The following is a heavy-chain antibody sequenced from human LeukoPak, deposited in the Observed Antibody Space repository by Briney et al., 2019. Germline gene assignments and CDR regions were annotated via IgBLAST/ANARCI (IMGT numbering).Heavy chain of an antibody. CDR1: GFTFSSHG. Sequence: GGTLRLSCAACGFTFSSHGMNWVRQAPGKGLEWVSGISPNGVITYYADAVKGRFTISRDDAKHSLYVQMNRLRSEDTAVYYCARRQGRRGIVGPTILKGAFDIWGQGTMVTVSS. V-gene: IGHV3-48*01. D-gene: IGHD1-26*01. J-gene: IGHJ3*02. CDR2: ISPNGVIT. CDR3: ARRQGRRGIVGPTILKGAFDI.